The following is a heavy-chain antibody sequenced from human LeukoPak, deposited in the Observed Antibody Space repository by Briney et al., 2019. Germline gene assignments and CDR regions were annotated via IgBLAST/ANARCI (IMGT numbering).Heavy chain of an antibody. CDR2: ASDRGDYT. CDR1: GFTFTSYS. V-gene: IGHV3-23*01. J-gene: IGHJ4*02. Sequence: GGSLRLSCAASGFTFTSYSMSWVRQAPGKGLEWVSGASDRGDYTYYADSVKGRFTISRDNSKNTLYLQMNSLRAEDTALYFCAKKAQYNGNYPLDYWGQGTLVTVSS. CDR3: AKKAQYNGNYPLDY. D-gene: IGHD1-26*01.